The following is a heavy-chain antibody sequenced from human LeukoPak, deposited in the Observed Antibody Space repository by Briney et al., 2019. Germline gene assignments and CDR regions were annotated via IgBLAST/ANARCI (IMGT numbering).Heavy chain of an antibody. CDR1: GFTFSSYA. V-gene: IGHV3-23*01. J-gene: IGHJ4*02. CDR2: ISGSGGST. D-gene: IGHD2-15*01. Sequence: GWSLRLSCAASGFTFSSYARSWHGHAPGKGLEWGSAISGSGGSTYYADSVKGRFTISRDNSKNTLYLQMNSLRAEDTAVYYCAKTPSFRVAATHFDYWGQGTLVTVSS. CDR3: AKTPSFRVAATHFDY.